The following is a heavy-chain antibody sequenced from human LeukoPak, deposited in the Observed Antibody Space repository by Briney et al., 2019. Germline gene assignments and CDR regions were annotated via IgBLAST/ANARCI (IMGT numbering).Heavy chain of an antibody. CDR2: IYPSGSS. D-gene: IGHD3-22*01. J-gene: IGHJ5*01. CDR1: GGSVSSGGYS. V-gene: IGHV4-30-2*01. CDR3: ARGVVAYYYDSSTYYDS. Sequence: SETLSLTCAVSGGSVSSGGYSWSWIRHPPGKGLEWIAYIYPSGSSYYNPSLMSRVTISVNGSKNQFSLKLTSVTAADTAVYYCARGVVAYYYDSSTYYDSWGQGALVTVSS.